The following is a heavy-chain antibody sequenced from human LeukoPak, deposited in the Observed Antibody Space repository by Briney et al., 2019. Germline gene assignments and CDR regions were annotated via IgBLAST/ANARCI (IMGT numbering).Heavy chain of an antibody. CDR2: LDSSGAYI. J-gene: IGHJ4*02. CDR1: GFTFNTYT. Sequence: GGSLRLSCAASGFTFNTYTMNWARQAPGKGLEWLSSLDSSGAYIFYADSVKGRFIISRDNAKNSLYLQMNSLRAEDTAVYYCARLKLLWSNYFDYWGQGTLVTVSS. D-gene: IGHD2-2*01. CDR3: ARLKLLWSNYFDY. V-gene: IGHV3-21*06.